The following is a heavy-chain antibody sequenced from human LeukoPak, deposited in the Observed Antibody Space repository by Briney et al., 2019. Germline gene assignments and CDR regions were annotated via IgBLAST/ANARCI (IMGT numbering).Heavy chain of an antibody. CDR2: ISGSTGGT. D-gene: IGHD3-16*01. CDR1: GYSFVLYG. Sequence: ASVKVSCKASGYSFVLYGISWVRQAPGEGPEWMGWISGSTGGTNYAQKFQGRVTMTRNTSISTAYMELSSLRSEDTAVYYCARTSTGLKDYWGQGTLVTVSS. J-gene: IGHJ4*02. V-gene: IGHV1-18*01. CDR3: ARTSTGLKDY.